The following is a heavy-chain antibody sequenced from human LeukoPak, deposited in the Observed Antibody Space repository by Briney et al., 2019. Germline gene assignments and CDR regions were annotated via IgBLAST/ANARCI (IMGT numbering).Heavy chain of an antibody. CDR1: GGSISSYY. CDR3: ARPSIPSAAASALDI. D-gene: IGHD2-2*01. Sequence: PSETLSLTCTVSGGSISSYYWSWIRQPPGKGLEWLGYIYYSGSTNHHPSLKSRVTMSVDTSKNQVSLKMTSVTVADTAVYYCARPSIPSAAASALDIWGQETMVTVS. J-gene: IGHJ3*02. V-gene: IGHV4-59*08. CDR2: IYYSGST.